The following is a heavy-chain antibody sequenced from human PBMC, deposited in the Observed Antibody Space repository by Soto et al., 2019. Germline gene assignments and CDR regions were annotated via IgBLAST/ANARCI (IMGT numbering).Heavy chain of an antibody. CDR2: INPYNGNT. V-gene: IGHV1-18*01. D-gene: IGHD1-26*01. CDR3: ARDPVGGNWFDP. J-gene: IGHJ5*02. CDR1: GYTFTSYG. Sequence: QVQLVQSGAEVKKPGASVKVSCKAYGYTFTSYGSSWVRQDPGQGLEWMGWINPYNGNTNYAQKLQGRVTMTTDTTTSTAYMELRSLRSDDTAVYYCARDPVGGNWFDPWGKGTLVTVSS.